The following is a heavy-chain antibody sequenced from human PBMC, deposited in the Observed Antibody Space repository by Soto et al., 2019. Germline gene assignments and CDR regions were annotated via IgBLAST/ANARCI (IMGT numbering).Heavy chain of an antibody. CDR3: AADLASTAPNNWFEP. CDR1: GGTFSSYA. CDR2: IIPIFGTA. D-gene: IGHD1-1*01. J-gene: IGHJ5*02. V-gene: IGHV1-69*13. Sequence: SVKVSCKASGGTFSSYAISWVRQAPGQGLEWMGGIIPIFGTANYAQKFQGRVTITGDESTNTAYMELSSLRSEDTAVYYCAADLASTAPNNWFEPGGREPWSPSPQ.